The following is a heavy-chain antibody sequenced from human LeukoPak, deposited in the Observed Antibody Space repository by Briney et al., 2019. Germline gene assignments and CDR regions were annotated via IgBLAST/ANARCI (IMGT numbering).Heavy chain of an antibody. V-gene: IGHV3-30-3*01. CDR1: GFTFSSYA. D-gene: IGHD2-2*01. J-gene: IGHJ4*02. Sequence: GGSLRLSCAASGFTFSSYAMSWVRQAPGKGLEWVAVISYDGSNKYYADSVKGRFTISRDNSKNTLYLQMNSLRAEDTAVYYCARVRAYQLPVDYWGQGTLVTVSS. CDR3: ARVRAYQLPVDY. CDR2: ISYDGSNK.